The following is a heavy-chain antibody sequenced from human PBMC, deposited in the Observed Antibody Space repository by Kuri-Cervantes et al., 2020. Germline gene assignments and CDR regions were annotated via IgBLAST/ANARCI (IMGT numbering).Heavy chain of an antibody. CDR3: TRLTGDYYDSDGQSYYFDS. J-gene: IGHJ4*02. Sequence: SETPSLTCAVYGGSFSGYYWSWIRQPPGKGLEWIGEINHSGSTNYNPSLKSRVTISIDTSRNQFSLKLISVTAADTATYFCTRLTGDYYDSDGQSYYFDSWGQGTLVTVSS. CDR1: GGSFSGYY. V-gene: IGHV4-34*01. CDR2: INHSGST. D-gene: IGHD3-22*01.